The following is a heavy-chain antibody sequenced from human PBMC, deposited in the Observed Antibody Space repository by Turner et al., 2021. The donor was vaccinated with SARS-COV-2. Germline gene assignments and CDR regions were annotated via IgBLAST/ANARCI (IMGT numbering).Heavy chain of an antibody. D-gene: IGHD3-9*01. CDR3: AKDRGYDILTGYSPYFDY. CDR2: ISWNSGSI. CDR1: GFTFDDYA. V-gene: IGHV3-9*01. J-gene: IGHJ4*02. Sequence: EVRLVESGGGLVQPGRSLRLSCAASGFTFDDYAMHWVRQAQGKGLEWVSGISWNSGSIGYADSVKGRFTMSRDNAKNSLYLQMNSLRAEDTALYYCAKDRGYDILTGYSPYFDYWVQGTLVTVSS.